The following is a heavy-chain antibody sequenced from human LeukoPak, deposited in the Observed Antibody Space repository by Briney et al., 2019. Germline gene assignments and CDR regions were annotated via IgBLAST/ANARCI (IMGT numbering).Heavy chain of an antibody. D-gene: IGHD5-24*01. CDR1: GFTFSSYG. CDR3: TKEIDRRDGYWLDY. Sequence: GGSLRLSCAASGFTFSSYGMHWVRQAPGKGLEWVAVISYDGSNKYYADSVKGRFTISRDNSKNTLYLQMNSLRAEDTAVYYCTKEIDRRDGYWLDYWGQGTLVTVSS. CDR2: ISYDGSNK. J-gene: IGHJ4*02. V-gene: IGHV3-30*18.